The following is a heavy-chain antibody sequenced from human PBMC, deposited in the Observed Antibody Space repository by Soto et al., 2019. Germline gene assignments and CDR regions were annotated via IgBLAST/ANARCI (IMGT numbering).Heavy chain of an antibody. J-gene: IGHJ4*02. D-gene: IGHD1-1*01. CDR2: ISSGSTNI. V-gene: IGHV3-11*01. CDR1: GFTFSDFY. Sequence: QVQLVESGGGLVKPGVSLRLSCAASGFTFSDFYMSWIRQAPGKGLEWISYISSGSTNIFYADSVTGRFTVSRDNAKNSVYLQMDSLRAEDTAVYYCARDRNAAGSDYWGQGTLVTVSS. CDR3: ARDRNAAGSDY.